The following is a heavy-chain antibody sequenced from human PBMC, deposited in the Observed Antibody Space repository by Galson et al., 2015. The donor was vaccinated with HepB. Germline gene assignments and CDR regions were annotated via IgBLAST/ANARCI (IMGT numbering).Heavy chain of an antibody. CDR3: ASRLFIAPAGTPVRY. V-gene: IGHV4-39*01. CDR1: GGSISSSSYY. J-gene: IGHJ4*02. D-gene: IGHD6-13*01. Sequence: LSLTCTVSGGSISSSSYYWGWLRQPPGKGLEWIGSIYYSGSTFYNPSLKSRVTMSENTSKNQFALKLSSVTAEDTAVYYCASRLFIAPAGTPVRYWGQGTLVTVSS. CDR2: IYYSGST.